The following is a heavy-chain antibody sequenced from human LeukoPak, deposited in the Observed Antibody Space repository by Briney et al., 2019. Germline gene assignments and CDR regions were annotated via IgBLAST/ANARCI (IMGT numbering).Heavy chain of an antibody. CDR3: ARSGIITMIVVLDY. V-gene: IGHV4-39*07. D-gene: IGHD3-22*01. J-gene: IGHJ4*02. CDR2: IYYSGST. Sequence: PSETLSLTCTVSGGSISSRSYYWGWLRQPPGKGLEWIGSIYYSGSTYYNPSLKSRVTISVDTSKNQFSLKLSSVTAADTAVYYCARSGIITMIVVLDYWGQGTLVTVSS. CDR1: GGSISSRSYY.